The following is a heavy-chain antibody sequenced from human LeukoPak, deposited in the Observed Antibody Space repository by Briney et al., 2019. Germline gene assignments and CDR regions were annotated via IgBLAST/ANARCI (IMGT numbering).Heavy chain of an antibody. CDR3: ARSPFILTGYYSYYFDY. CDR2: IYYSGST. Sequence: SETLSLTCTVSGGSISSYYWSWIRQPPGKGLEWIGYIYYSGSTNYNPSLKSRVTISVDTSKNQFSLKLSSVTAADTAVYYCARSPFILTGYYSYYFDYWGQGTLVTVSS. D-gene: IGHD3-9*01. CDR1: GGSISSYY. J-gene: IGHJ4*02. V-gene: IGHV4-59*01.